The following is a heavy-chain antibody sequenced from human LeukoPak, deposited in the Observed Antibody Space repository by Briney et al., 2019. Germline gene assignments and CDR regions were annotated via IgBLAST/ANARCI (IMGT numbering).Heavy chain of an antibody. D-gene: IGHD2-2*01. CDR2: INWNGGST. V-gene: IGHV3-20*04. CDR3: ARGAYCSSTSCSSFDY. Sequence: PGGSLRLSCAASGFTFDDYGMSWVRQAPGKGLEWVCGINWNGGSTGYADSVKGRFTISRDNAKNSLYLQMNSLRAEDTALYYCARGAYCSSTSCSSFDYWGQGTLVTVSS. J-gene: IGHJ4*02. CDR1: GFTFDDYG.